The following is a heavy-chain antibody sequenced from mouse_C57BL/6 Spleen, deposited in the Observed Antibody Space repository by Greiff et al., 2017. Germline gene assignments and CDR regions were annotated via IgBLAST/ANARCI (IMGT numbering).Heavy chain of an antibody. CDR3: ARGTTVAFDY. Sequence: QVQLQQSGPELVKPGASVKISCKASGYAFSSSWMNWVKQRPGKGLEWIGRIYPGDGDTNYNGKFKGKATLTADKSSSTAYMQLSSLTSEDYAVYFCARGTTVAFDYWGQGTTLTVSS. CDR2: IYPGDGDT. V-gene: IGHV1-82*01. D-gene: IGHD1-1*01. CDR1: GYAFSSSW. J-gene: IGHJ2*01.